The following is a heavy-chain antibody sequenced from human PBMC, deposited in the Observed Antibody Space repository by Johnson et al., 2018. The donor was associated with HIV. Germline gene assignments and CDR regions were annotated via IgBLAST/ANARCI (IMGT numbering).Heavy chain of an antibody. V-gene: IGHV3-9*01. CDR2: SNWNGGSV. CDR1: GFTFDGYA. D-gene: IGHD1-26*01. J-gene: IGHJ3*01. CDR3: AKGPTVGPPFDL. Sequence: VQLVESGGGLVQPGRSLRLSCAASGFTFDGYALHWVRKAPGKGLEWVSGSNWNGGSVRYADSVKGRFTISRDNAENSLYLQMNSLTADDTAVYYCAKGPTVGPPFDLCGQGTTVTVSS.